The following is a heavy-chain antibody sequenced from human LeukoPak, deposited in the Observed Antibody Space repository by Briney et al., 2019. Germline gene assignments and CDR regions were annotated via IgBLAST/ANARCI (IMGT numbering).Heavy chain of an antibody. J-gene: IGHJ4*02. CDR1: GFSLSSYA. Sequence: GGSLRLSCAASGFSLSSYALSWVRRAPGKGLEWVSATSSSDAGKYYADSVRGRFTISRDNSRNTMYLQMNRLRVEDAAVYYCAKAPVTSCRGAFCYPFDSWGQGTLVTVSS. D-gene: IGHD2-15*01. V-gene: IGHV3-23*01. CDR3: AKAPVTSCRGAFCYPFDS. CDR2: TSSSDAGK.